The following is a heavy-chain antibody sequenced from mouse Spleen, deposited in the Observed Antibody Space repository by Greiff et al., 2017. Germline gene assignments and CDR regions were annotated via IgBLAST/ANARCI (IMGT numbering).Heavy chain of an antibody. V-gene: IGHV5-17*01. CDR2: ISSGSSTI. Sequence: EVHLVESGGGLVKPGGSLKLSCAASGFTFSDYGMHWVRQAPEKGLEWVAYISSGSSTIYYADTVKGRFTISRDNAKNTLFLQMTSLRSEDTAMYYCARLPYYYGSSPAWFAYWGQGTLVTVSA. CDR1: GFTFSDYG. J-gene: IGHJ3*01. CDR3: ARLPYYYGSSPAWFAY. D-gene: IGHD1-1*01.